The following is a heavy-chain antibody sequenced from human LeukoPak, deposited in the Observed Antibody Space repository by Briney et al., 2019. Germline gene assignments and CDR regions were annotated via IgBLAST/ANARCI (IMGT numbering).Heavy chain of an antibody. CDR2: IYSSGSA. Sequence: IPSETLSLTCTVSGGSINSNNYYWGWIRQPPGKGLEWTGSIYSSGSAYYNPSLKSRVTISVDTSKNQFSLRLSSVTAADTAVYYCQSRYLEWLLEYWGQGTLVTVSS. CDR1: GGSINSNNYY. V-gene: IGHV4-39*01. CDR3: QSRYLEWLLEY. J-gene: IGHJ4*02. D-gene: IGHD3-3*01.